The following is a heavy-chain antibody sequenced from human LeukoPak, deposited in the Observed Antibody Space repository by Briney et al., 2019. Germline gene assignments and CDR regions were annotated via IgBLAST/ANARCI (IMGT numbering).Heavy chain of an antibody. V-gene: IGHV3-23*01. D-gene: IGHD6-6*01. Sequence: PGGSLRLSCAASGFTFSSYAMSWLRGAAGKGLEGVSSISGSCGRTYYADSVQGRFTIHRANSKNTLYLQMNSLRAEDTAVYYCAKSGRIAARPVRYYFDYWGQGTLVTVSS. J-gene: IGHJ4*02. CDR2: ISGSCGRT. CDR3: AKSGRIAARPVRYYFDY. CDR1: GFTFSSYA.